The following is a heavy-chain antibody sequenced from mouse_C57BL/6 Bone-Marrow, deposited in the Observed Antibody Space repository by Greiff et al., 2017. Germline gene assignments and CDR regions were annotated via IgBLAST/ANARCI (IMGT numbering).Heavy chain of an antibody. D-gene: IGHD2-4*01. CDR2: INSDGGST. J-gene: IGHJ1*03. CDR1: EYEFPSHD. V-gene: IGHV5-2*01. Sequence: EVQLVESGGGLVQPGESLKLSCESNEYEFPSHDMSWVRKTPEKRLELVAAINSDGGSTYYPDTMERRFIISRVNTKKTLYLQMSSLRSEDTALYYCARRERYDYDGDWYFDVWGTGTTVTVSS. CDR3: ARRERYDYDGDWYFDV.